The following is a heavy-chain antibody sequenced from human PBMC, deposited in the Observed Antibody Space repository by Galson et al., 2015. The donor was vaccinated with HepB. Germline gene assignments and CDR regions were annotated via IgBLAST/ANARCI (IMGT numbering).Heavy chain of an antibody. Sequence: ETLSLTCSVSGGSISSSSYYWGWIRQPPGKGLEWIGSIYYSGSTYHNPSLKSRVTISVDTSKNQFSLRLSSVTAADTAVYYCARLKYSSSYFQHWGQGTLVTVSS. CDR3: ARLKYSSSYFQH. CDR2: IYYSGST. J-gene: IGHJ1*01. V-gene: IGHV4-39*01. D-gene: IGHD6-19*01. CDR1: GGSISSSSYY.